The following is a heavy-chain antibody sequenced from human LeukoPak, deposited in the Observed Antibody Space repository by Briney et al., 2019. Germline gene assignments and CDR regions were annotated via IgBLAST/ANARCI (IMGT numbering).Heavy chain of an antibody. D-gene: IGHD3-3*01. Sequence: SQILSLTCAISGDSVSSNSAAWNWVRQSPSRGLEWLGRTYYRSKWHNDYAVSVKSRVIINPDTSKNQFSLQLNSVTPEDTAVYYCARDPGDFWSGYYYYHYYMGVWGTGTTVTVSS. V-gene: IGHV6-1*01. CDR1: GDSVSSNSAA. CDR3: ARDPGDFWSGYYYYHYYMGV. J-gene: IGHJ6*03. CDR2: TYYRSKWHN.